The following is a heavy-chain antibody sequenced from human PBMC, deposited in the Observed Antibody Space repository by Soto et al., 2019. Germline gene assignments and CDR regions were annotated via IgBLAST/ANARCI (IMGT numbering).Heavy chain of an antibody. J-gene: IGHJ3*02. CDR1: GFTFSTYW. CDR2: IKSDGSTT. V-gene: IGHV3-74*01. D-gene: IGHD1-1*01. CDR3: KIGTSNGCDN. Sequence: EVQLVESGGGLVQPGGSLRLSCAASGFTFSTYWMHWVRQAPGKGLVWVSRIKSDGSTTNYADSVKGRFTISRDNDKNTRYMQMNSMRAEDAAVYVCKIGTSNGCDNWGLGAMDTV.